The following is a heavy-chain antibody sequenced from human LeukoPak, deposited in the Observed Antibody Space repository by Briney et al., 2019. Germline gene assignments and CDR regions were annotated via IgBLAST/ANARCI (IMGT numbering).Heavy chain of an antibody. Sequence: ASVKVSCKASGYTFISNGISWVRQAPGQGLEWLGWINVYSGNTNYAQRFQGRLTMTTDTSTTTAYMELRSLRSDDTAVYYCARDRQHGFDNWGQGTMVTVSS. CDR2: INVYSGNT. V-gene: IGHV1-18*01. CDR3: ARDRQHGFDN. J-gene: IGHJ3*02. D-gene: IGHD5-18*01. CDR1: GYTFISNG.